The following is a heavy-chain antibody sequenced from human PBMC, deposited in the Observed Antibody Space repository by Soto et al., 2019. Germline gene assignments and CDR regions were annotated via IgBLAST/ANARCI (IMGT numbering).Heavy chain of an antibody. CDR1: GGSISSYY. CDR2: MYYSGST. CDR3: ARANWAPLPVD. J-gene: IGHJ4*02. D-gene: IGHD2-21*01. Sequence: QVQLQESGPGLVKPSETLSLTCTVSGGSISSYYWSWIRQPPGKGLEWIGYMYYSGSTNYNPSLKSRVAISVDTSKNQFSLKLSSVTAADTAVYYCARANWAPLPVDWGQGTLVTVSS. V-gene: IGHV4-59*01.